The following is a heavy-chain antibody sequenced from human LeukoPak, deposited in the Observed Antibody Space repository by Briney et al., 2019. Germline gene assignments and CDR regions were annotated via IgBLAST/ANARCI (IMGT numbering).Heavy chain of an antibody. D-gene: IGHD2-15*01. J-gene: IGHJ6*02. CDR1: GFTFSSYA. Sequence: PGGSLRLSCAASGFTFSSYAMSWVRQAPGKGLEWVSSISGSSGSTYYADSVKGRFTISRDNSKNTLYLQMNSLRAEDTAVYYCARDRRDIVVVVADRSYYYYGMDVWGQGTTVTVSS. CDR2: ISGSSGST. V-gene: IGHV3-23*01. CDR3: ARDRRDIVVVVADRSYYYYGMDV.